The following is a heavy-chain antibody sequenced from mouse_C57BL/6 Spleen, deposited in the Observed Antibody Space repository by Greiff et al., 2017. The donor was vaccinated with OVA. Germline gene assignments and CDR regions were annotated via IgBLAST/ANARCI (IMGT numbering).Heavy chain of an antibody. Sequence: EVQRVESGGDLVKPGGSLKLSCAASGFTFSSYGMSWVRQTPDKRLEWVATISSGGSYTYYPDSVKGRFTISRDNAKNTLYLQMSSLKSEDTAMYYCARHEDYGSRDWYFDVWGTGTTVTVSS. V-gene: IGHV5-6*01. J-gene: IGHJ1*03. CDR2: ISSGGSYT. CDR1: GFTFSSYG. CDR3: ARHEDYGSRDWYFDV. D-gene: IGHD1-1*01.